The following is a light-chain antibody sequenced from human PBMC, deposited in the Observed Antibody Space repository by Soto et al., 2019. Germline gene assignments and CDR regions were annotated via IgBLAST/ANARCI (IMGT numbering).Light chain of an antibody. CDR3: SSYTSSSTPYV. V-gene: IGLV2-14*01. CDR1: SSDVGGYNY. J-gene: IGLJ1*01. CDR2: EVS. Sequence: QSALTQPASVSGSPGQSITISCTGTSSDVGGYNYVSWYQQHPGKAPKLMIYEVSNRPSGVSNRFSGSKSGNTASLTISWFQAEDEADYYCSSYTSSSTPYVFGPGTKLTVL.